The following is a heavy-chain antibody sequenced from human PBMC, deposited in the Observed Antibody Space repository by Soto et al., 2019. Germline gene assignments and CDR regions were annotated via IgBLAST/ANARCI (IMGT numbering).Heavy chain of an antibody. CDR2: IYHSGIT. V-gene: IGHV4-30-2*01. CDR3: ARDRGSSTGSGMDV. CDR1: GGSIVSGGYF. D-gene: IGHD6-25*01. Sequence: LSLTCAVSGGSIVSGGYFWSWIRQPPGKGLEWIGNIYHSGITYYNPSLKSRVTISVDRSKNQFSLRLSSVTAADTAVYYCARDRGSSTGSGMDVWGQGTTVTVSS. J-gene: IGHJ6*02.